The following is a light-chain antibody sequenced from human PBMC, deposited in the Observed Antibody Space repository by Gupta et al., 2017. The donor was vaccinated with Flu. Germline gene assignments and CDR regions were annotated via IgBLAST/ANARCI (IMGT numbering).Light chain of an antibody. CDR1: RSNVGNNY. CDR2: DNN. V-gene: IGLV1-51*01. CDR3: GAWDTSLRARV. Sequence: QSVLTQPPSVSAAPGQKVTISCSGTRSNVGNNYVSWYQQVPGTAPKLLIYDNNQRPSGIPDRFSGSKSGTSATLDITGLQTGDEADYYCGAWDTSLRARVFGGGTKLTVL. J-gene: IGLJ3*02.